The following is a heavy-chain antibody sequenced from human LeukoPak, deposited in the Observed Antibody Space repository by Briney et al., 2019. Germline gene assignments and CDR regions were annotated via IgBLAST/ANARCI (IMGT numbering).Heavy chain of an antibody. CDR3: AKDTAVRGSYQNTFEL. Sequence: GGSLRLSCAASGFIFGDYGMIWVRQAPGKGLEWVSGLNWNGGNTEYADSVRGRFTISRDNAKKSLFLQMDSLRVEDTALYYCAKDTAVRGSYQNTFELWGQGTMVTVSS. D-gene: IGHD1-26*01. CDR2: LNWNGGNT. J-gene: IGHJ3*01. CDR1: GFIFGDYG. V-gene: IGHV3-20*04.